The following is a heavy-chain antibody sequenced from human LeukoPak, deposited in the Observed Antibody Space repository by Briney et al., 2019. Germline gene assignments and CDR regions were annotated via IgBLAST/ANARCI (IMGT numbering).Heavy chain of an antibody. V-gene: IGHV4-59*01. CDR1: GGSISSYY. Sequence: PSETLSLTCTVSGGSISSYYWSWIRQPPGKGLEWIGYIYYSGSTNYNPSLKSRVTISVDTSKNQFSLKLSSVTAADTAVYYCASLGYYYDSSGYVITWGQGTLVTVSS. CDR2: IYYSGST. J-gene: IGHJ5*02. CDR3: ASLGYYYDSSGYVIT. D-gene: IGHD3-22*01.